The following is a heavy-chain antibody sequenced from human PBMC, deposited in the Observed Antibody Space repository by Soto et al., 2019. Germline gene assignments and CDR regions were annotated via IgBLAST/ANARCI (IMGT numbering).Heavy chain of an antibody. Sequence: QVQLVQSGAEVKKPGSSVKVSCKASGGTFSSYAISWVRQAPGQGLEWMGGIIPIFGTANYAQKFQGRVTITADESTGTAYMGLSSLGSEDKAGYYCARGGRYSYGYHYYYYGMDVWGQGTTVTVSS. D-gene: IGHD5-18*01. CDR1: GGTFSSYA. J-gene: IGHJ6*02. CDR3: ARGGRYSYGYHYYYYGMDV. CDR2: IIPIFGTA. V-gene: IGHV1-69*01.